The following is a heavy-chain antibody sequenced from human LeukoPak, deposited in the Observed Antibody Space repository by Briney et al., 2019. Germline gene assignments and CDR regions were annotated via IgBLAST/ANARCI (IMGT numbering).Heavy chain of an antibody. D-gene: IGHD3-22*01. CDR1: GGSISSGGYY. J-gene: IGHJ5*02. CDR2: IYYSGST. V-gene: IGHV4-31*03. Sequence: SETLSLTCTVSGGSISSGGYYWSWIRQHPGKGLEWIGYIYYSGSTYYNPSLKSRGTISVDTSKNQFSLKLSSVTAADTAVYYCARVYDISGYGEVSWFDPWGQGTLVTVSS. CDR3: ARVYDISGYGEVSWFDP.